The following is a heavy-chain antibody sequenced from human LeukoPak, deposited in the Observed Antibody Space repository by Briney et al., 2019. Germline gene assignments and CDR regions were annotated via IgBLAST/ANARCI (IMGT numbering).Heavy chain of an antibody. V-gene: IGHV3-23*01. CDR3: GKTTTGYSSGRYPAWPVDY. D-gene: IGHD6-19*01. CDR1: GFTFSSYA. J-gene: IGHJ4*02. CDR2: IFGSGGSA. Sequence: PGGSLRLSCTASGFTFSSYAMYWVRQAPGKGLEWVSGIFGSGGSAHYADSVKGRFTISRDNSKNTVYLQMNSLKAEDTAVYYCGKTTTGYSSGRYPAWPVDYWGQGTLGTVSS.